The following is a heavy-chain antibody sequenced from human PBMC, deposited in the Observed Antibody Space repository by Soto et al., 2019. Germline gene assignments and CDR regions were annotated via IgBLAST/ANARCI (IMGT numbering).Heavy chain of an antibody. CDR2: ISGSGGST. J-gene: IGHJ5*01. D-gene: IGHD3-3*01. CDR1: GFTFSSYA. CDR3: AKDRPPYYDFWGGPAP. V-gene: IGHV3-23*01. Sequence: HPGGSLRLSCAASGFTFSSYAMSWFRQAPGKGLEWVSAISGSGGSTYYADSVKGRFTISRDNSKNTLYLQMNSLRAEDTAVYYCAKDRPPYYDFWGGPAPCGQGTLVTGSS.